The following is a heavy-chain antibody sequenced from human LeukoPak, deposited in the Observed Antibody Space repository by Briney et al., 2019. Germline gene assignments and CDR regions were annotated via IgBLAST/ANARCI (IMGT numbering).Heavy chain of an antibody. J-gene: IGHJ3*02. CDR2: INPNSGGT. V-gene: IGHV1-2*02. CDR3: ARVRAYDFWSGPDQYDAFDI. Sequence: ASVKVSCKASGYTFTGYYMHWVRQAPGQGREWMGWINPNSGGTNYAQKFQGRVTMTRDTSISTAYMELSRLRSDDTAVYYCARVRAYDFWSGPDQYDAFDIWGQGTMVTVSS. D-gene: IGHD3-3*01. CDR1: GYTFTGYY.